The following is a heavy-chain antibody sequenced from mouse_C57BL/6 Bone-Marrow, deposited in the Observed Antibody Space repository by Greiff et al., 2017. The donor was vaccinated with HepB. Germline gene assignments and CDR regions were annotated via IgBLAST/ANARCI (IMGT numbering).Heavy chain of an antibody. J-gene: IGHJ4*01. CDR2: IYPGSGST. Sequence: QVHVKQSGAELVKPGASVKMSCKASGYTFTSYWITWVKQRPGQGLEWIGDIYPGSGSTNYNEKFKSKATLTVDTSSSTAYMQLSSLTSEDSAVYYCARFSLLLHYYAMDYWGQGTSVTVSS. D-gene: IGHD1-1*01. CDR3: ARFSLLLHYYAMDY. CDR1: GYTFTSYW. V-gene: IGHV1-55*01.